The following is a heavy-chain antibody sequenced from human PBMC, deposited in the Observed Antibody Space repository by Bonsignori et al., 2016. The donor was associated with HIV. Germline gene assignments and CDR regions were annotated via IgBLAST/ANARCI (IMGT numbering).Heavy chain of an antibody. D-gene: IGHD3/OR15-3a*01. Sequence: VRQMPGKGLEWVGRIRSKDNIYATAYAASVRGRFTLSRDDSKNTAYLQMNSLKTEDTAVYYCRAANDFWTGYPGSSYFDYWGQGTLVTVSS. CDR2: IRSKDNIYAT. J-gene: IGHJ4*02. CDR3: RAANDFWTGYPGSSYFDY. V-gene: IGHV3-73*01.